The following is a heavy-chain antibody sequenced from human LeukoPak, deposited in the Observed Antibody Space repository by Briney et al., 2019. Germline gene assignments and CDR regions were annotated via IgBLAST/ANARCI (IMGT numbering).Heavy chain of an antibody. CDR3: ARDGRYYYDSSGYYYYFDY. D-gene: IGHD3-22*01. Sequence: SETLSLTCTVSGGSISSHYWSWIRQPPGKGLEWIGYIYYSGSTNYNPSLKSRVTISVDTSKNQFSLKLSSVTAADTAVYYCARDGRYYYDSSGYYYYFDYWGQGTLVTVSS. CDR1: GGSISSHY. J-gene: IGHJ4*02. CDR2: IYYSGST. V-gene: IGHV4-59*11.